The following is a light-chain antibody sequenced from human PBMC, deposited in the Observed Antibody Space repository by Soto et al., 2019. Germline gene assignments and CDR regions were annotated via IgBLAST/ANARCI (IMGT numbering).Light chain of an antibody. CDR2: GAS. CDR3: HQYGNSPYT. J-gene: IGKJ2*01. V-gene: IGKV3-20*01. CDR1: QSVTSNY. Sequence: EIVLTQSPGTLSLSPGERATLSYRASQSVTSNYLAWYQQRPGQPPNLLVFGASHRAPGIPDRFSGSGSGTDFTLTISSLEPEDVAVYYCHQYGNSPYTFGQGTKVDIK.